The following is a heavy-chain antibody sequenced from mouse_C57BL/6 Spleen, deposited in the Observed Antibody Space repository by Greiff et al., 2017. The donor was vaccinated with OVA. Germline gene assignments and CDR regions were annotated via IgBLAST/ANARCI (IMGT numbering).Heavy chain of an antibody. D-gene: IGHD2-3*01. V-gene: IGHV14-4*01. Sequence: VQLQQSGAELVRPGASVKLSCTASGFNIKDDYMHWVKQRPEQGLEWIGWIDPENGDTEYASKFQGKATITADTSSNTAYLQLSSLTSEDTAVYYCTYSYDGYYVWFAYWGQGTLVTVSA. J-gene: IGHJ3*01. CDR3: TYSYDGYYVWFAY. CDR2: IDPENGDT. CDR1: GFNIKDDY.